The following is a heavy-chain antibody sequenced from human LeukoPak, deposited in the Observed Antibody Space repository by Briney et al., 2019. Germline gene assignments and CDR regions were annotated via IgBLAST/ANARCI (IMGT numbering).Heavy chain of an antibody. Sequence: SETLSLTCTVSGGSISTSSYYWGWIRQPPGKGLEWIGSIYYSGSTYYNPSLKSRVTISVDTSKNQFSLKLSSVTAADTAVYYCARDTHHVVVVAATTSDAFDIWGQGTMVTVSS. V-gene: IGHV4-39*07. CDR2: IYYSGST. J-gene: IGHJ3*02. CDR1: GGSISTSSYY. CDR3: ARDTHHVVVVAATTSDAFDI. D-gene: IGHD2-15*01.